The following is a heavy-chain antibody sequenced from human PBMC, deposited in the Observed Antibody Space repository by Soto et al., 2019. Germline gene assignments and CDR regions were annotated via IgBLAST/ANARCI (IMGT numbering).Heavy chain of an antibody. D-gene: IGHD3-10*01. V-gene: IGHV3-23*01. Sequence: GSLRPSVAPSRSPSGTYAMTWVGRAPGKGLEWVSGLNGSGGSTSSADSVKGRFAISRDNSKNTLYLQMNSLRDGDTAVYYCARGFSAGKGSPPDYWGQGTLVTVSS. CDR1: RSPSGTYA. CDR2: LNGSGGST. J-gene: IGHJ4*02. CDR3: ARGFSAGKGSPPDY.